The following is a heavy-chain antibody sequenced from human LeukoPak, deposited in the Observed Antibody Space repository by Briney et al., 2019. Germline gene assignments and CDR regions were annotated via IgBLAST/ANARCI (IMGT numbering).Heavy chain of an antibody. CDR1: GFTFSSYA. CDR3: AKGSAGYSSTWDRYFDY. V-gene: IGHV3-23*01. Sequence: PGGSLRLSCPASGFTFSSYAMSWVRQAPGKGLAWVSTITSSGDTTSYADSVRGRFTISRDNSNNTLYLQMNTLRAEDTAVYYCAKGSAGYSSTWDRYFDYWGQGTLVTVSS. CDR2: ITSSGDTT. J-gene: IGHJ4*02. D-gene: IGHD6-13*01.